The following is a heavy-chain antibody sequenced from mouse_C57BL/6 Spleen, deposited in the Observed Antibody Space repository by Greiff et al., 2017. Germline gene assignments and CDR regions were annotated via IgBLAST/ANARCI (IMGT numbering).Heavy chain of an antibody. CDR1: GFTFTDYY. CDR3: ARSGWDAWFAY. CDR2: IRTKANGYTT. V-gene: IGHV7-3*01. Sequence: EVQLVESGGGLVQPGGSLSISCAASGFTFTDYYMSWVRQPPGKALEWLGFIRTKANGYTTEYSASVKGRFTVTRDNSQSILHLQMNALRAEDSATDYWARSGWDAWFAYWGQGTLVTVSA. J-gene: IGHJ3*01. D-gene: IGHD4-1*01.